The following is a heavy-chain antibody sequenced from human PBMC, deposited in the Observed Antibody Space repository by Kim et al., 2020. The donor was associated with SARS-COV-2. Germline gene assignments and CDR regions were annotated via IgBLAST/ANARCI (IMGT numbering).Heavy chain of an antibody. D-gene: IGHD6-13*01. Sequence: ASVKVSCKASGYTFTSYAMHWVRQAPGQRLEWMGWINAGNGNTKYSQKFQGRVTITRDTSASTAYMELSSLRSEDTAVYYCARAINSGWYSSSWYWEYYFDYWGQGTLVTVSS. CDR2: INAGNGNT. CDR1: GYTFTSYA. CDR3: ARAINSGWYSSSWYWEYYFDY. V-gene: IGHV1-3*01. J-gene: IGHJ4*02.